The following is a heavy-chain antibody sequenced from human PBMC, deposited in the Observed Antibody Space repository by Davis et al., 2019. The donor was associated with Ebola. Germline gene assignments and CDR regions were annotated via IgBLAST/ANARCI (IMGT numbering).Heavy chain of an antibody. CDR3: ARAPNYDVLTGTSSYYLEK. D-gene: IGHD3-9*01. CDR1: GYTFPFSC. Sequence: ASVKVSCKSSGYTFPFSCLVWVRQAPGLGLEWMGWISGFNTNTNFAQKFQGRVTVSKDTSTNTAYMDLRSLTSDDTAIYYCARAPNYDVLTGTSSYYLEKWGQGTLVTVTS. V-gene: IGHV1-18*04. CDR2: ISGFNTNT. J-gene: IGHJ4*02.